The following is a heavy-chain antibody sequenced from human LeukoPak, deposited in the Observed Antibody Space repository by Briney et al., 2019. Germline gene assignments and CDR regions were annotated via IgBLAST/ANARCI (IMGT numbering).Heavy chain of an antibody. D-gene: IGHD6-19*01. CDR2: ISAYNGNT. CDR3: ARDSSGWRRGNWFDP. V-gene: IGHV1-18*01. Sequence: ASVKVSCKASGYTFTSYGISWVRQAPGQGLEWMGWISAYNGNTNYAQKLQGRVTMTTDTSTSTAYMELRSLRSDDTAVYYCARDSSGWRRGNWFDPWGQGTLVTASS. CDR1: GYTFTSYG. J-gene: IGHJ5*02.